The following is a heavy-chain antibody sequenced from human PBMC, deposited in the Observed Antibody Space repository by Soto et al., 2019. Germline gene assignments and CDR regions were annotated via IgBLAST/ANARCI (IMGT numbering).Heavy chain of an antibody. Sequence: EVQLVESGGGLVQPGGSLILSCAASGFTFRNYWMVWVRQAPRKGLVWVSRIIGDGLYTTYADSVKGRFTISRDNAKNTVYRKMNSLRVENTAVYSFARGILGSGTANDHGGKGTLVTVSS. CDR3: ARGILGSGTANDH. CDR2: IIGDGLYT. CDR1: GFTFRNYW. J-gene: IGHJ4*02. V-gene: IGHV3-74*03. D-gene: IGHD3-10*01.